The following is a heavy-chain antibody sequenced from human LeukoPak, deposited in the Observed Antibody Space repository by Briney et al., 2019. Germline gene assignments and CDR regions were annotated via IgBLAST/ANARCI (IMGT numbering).Heavy chain of an antibody. CDR3: ARKRSYLGNWFDP. CDR2: INHSRST. D-gene: IGHD2/OR15-2a*01. V-gene: IGHV4-34*01. CDR1: GGSISSHY. Sequence: SETLSLTCTVSGGSISSHYWSWIRQPPGKGLEWIGEINHSRSTNYNPSLKSRVTISVDTSKNQFSLKLSSVTAADTAVYYCARKRSYLGNWFDPWGQGTLVTVSS. J-gene: IGHJ5*02.